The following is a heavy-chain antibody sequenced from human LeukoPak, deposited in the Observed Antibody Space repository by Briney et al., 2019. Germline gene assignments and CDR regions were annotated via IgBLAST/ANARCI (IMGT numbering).Heavy chain of an antibody. CDR2: MPYDGNNE. CDR3: ARSLSGTGYYGDN. Sequence: GGSLRLSCAASGFTFSVYTMHWVRQSPGKGLEWVALMPYDGNNEYYADSVKGRFTISRDNSKNTLYLQMNSLRAEDTAVYYCARSLSGTGYYGDNWGQGTLVTVSS. J-gene: IGHJ4*02. CDR1: GFTFSVYT. V-gene: IGHV3-30-3*01. D-gene: IGHD3/OR15-3a*01.